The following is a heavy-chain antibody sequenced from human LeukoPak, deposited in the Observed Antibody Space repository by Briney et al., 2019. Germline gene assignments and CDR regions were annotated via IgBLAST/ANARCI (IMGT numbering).Heavy chain of an antibody. Sequence: SETLSLTCAVSGYSISSGYYWGWIRQPPGKGLEWIGSIYHIGSTYYNPSLKSRVTRSVDTSKNQFSLKLSSVTAADPAVYYCARDHSGYEHWGQGTLVTVSS. CDR2: IYHIGST. CDR3: ARDHSGYEH. J-gene: IGHJ4*02. D-gene: IGHD5-12*01. CDR1: GYSISSGYY. V-gene: IGHV4-38-2*02.